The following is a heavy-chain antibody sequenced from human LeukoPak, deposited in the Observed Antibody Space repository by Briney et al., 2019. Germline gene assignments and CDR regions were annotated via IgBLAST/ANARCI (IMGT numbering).Heavy chain of an antibody. J-gene: IGHJ3*02. D-gene: IGHD2-15*01. CDR2: IYTRGST. CDR1: GGSINDYY. CDR3: ARGRYCSADICSGGDAFDI. Sequence: SETLSLTCTVSGGSINDYYWSWIRQPAGKGLEWIGRIYTRGSTNYNPSLKSRVTMSVDTSKNQFSLKLSSVTAADTAVYYCARGRYCSADICSGGDAFDIWGQGTMVSVSS. V-gene: IGHV4-4*07.